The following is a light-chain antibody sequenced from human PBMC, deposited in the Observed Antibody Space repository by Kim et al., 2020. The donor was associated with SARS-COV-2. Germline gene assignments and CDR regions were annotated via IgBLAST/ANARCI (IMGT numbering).Light chain of an antibody. J-gene: IGLJ2*01. CDR1: SSDVGAYDY. CDR2: DVT. CDR3: SSYTYSSTV. V-gene: IGLV2-14*03. Sequence: PGESITIACTGTSSDVGAYDYVSWYQQHPGKAPKLMIYDVTTRPPGVSSRFSGSKSGNTASLTISGLQAEDEADYYCSSYTYSSTVFGGGTKVTVL.